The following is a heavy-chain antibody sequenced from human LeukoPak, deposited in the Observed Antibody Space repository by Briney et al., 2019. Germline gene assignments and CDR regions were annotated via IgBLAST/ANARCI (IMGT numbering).Heavy chain of an antibody. V-gene: IGHV1-2*02. CDR2: INPNSGGT. CDR1: GYTFTGYY. J-gene: IGHJ3*02. D-gene: IGHD1-26*01. CDR3: ARDLVGATLARDDDAFDI. Sequence: ASVKVSCKASGYTFTGYYMHWVRQAPGQGLEWMGWINPNSGGTNYAQKFQGRVTMTRDTSISTAYMELSRLRSDDTAVYYCARDLVGATLARDDDAFDIWGQGTMVTVSS.